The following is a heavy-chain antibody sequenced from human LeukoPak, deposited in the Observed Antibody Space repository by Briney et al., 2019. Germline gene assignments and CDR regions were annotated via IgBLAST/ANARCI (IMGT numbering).Heavy chain of an antibody. CDR1: GGTFSSYA. D-gene: IGHD2-2*01. CDR3: ARPYCSSTSCYSQRNAFDI. Sequence: ASVNVSCKASGGTFSSYAISWVRQAPGQGLEWMGRIIPILGIANYAQKFQGRVTITADKSTSTAYMELSSLRSEDTAVYYCARPYCSSTSCYSQRNAFDIWGQGTMVTVSS. CDR2: IIPILGIA. V-gene: IGHV1-69*04. J-gene: IGHJ3*02.